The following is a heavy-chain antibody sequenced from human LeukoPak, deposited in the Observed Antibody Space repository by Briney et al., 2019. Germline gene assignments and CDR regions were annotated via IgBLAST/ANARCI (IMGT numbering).Heavy chain of an antibody. Sequence: GGSLRLSCAASGFTFSSYAMHWARQAPGKGLEWVAVISYDGSNKYYADSVKGRFTISRDNSKNTLYLQINSLRAEDTAVYYCARGGGAYYDILTGSLFRWGQGTLVTVSS. CDR1: GFTFSSYA. J-gene: IGHJ4*02. D-gene: IGHD3-9*01. CDR3: ARGGGAYYDILTGSLFR. V-gene: IGHV3-30*04. CDR2: ISYDGSNK.